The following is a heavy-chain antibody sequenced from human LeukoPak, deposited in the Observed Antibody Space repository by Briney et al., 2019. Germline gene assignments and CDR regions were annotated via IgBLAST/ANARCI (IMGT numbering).Heavy chain of an antibody. CDR1: GGTFSSHI. J-gene: IGHJ6*02. V-gene: IGHV1-69*13. CDR2: IIPIFGTA. D-gene: IGHD4-17*01. CDR3: ARADYGDSDYDYYYYGMDV. Sequence: GASVKVSCKASGGTFSSHIISWVRQAPGQGLEWMGGIIPIFGTANYAQKFQGRVTITADESTSTAYMELSSLRSEDTAVYYCARADYGDSDYDYYYYGMDVWGQGTTVTVSS.